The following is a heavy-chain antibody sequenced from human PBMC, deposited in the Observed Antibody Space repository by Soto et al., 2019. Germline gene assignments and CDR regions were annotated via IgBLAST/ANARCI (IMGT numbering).Heavy chain of an antibody. CDR3: ARGGTYYDFWSGYHRGFDY. V-gene: IGHV4-34*01. CDR2: INHSGST. J-gene: IGHJ4*02. D-gene: IGHD3-3*01. Sequence: SETLSLTCAVYGGSFSGYYWSWIRQPPGKGLEWIGEINHSGSTNYNPSLKSRVTISVDTSKNQFSLKLSSVTAADTAVYYCARGGTYYDFWSGYHRGFDYWGQGTLVTVSS. CDR1: GGSFSGYY.